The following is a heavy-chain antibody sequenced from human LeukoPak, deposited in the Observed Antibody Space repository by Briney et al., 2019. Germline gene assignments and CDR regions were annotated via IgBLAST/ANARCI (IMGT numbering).Heavy chain of an antibody. D-gene: IGHD3-10*01. Sequence: SETLSLTCTVSGGSISSSDYFWGWIRQPPGKGLEWIASIYYSGTTHYNPSLKSRVTMSVDTSKNQFSLKLSSVTAADTAVYYCARGRYDMVRGVIIIPPLMDWGQGTLVTVSS. CDR2: IYYSGTT. J-gene: IGHJ4*02. CDR1: GGSISSSDYF. V-gene: IGHV4-39*01. CDR3: ARGRYDMVRGVIIIPPLMD.